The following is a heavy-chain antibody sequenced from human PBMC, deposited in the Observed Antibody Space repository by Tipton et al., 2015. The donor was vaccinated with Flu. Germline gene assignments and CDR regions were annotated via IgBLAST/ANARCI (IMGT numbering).Heavy chain of an antibody. CDR1: GFTFSSYA. V-gene: IGHV3-23*01. D-gene: IGHD2-8*01. CDR2: ISGSGGST. Sequence: CAASGFTFSSYAMSWVRQAPGKGLEWVSAISGSGGSTYYADSVKGRFTISRDNSKNTLYLQMNSLRAEDAAVYYCAKGYCTNGVCYFVYWGQGTLVTVSS. CDR3: AKGYCTNGVCYFVY. J-gene: IGHJ4*02.